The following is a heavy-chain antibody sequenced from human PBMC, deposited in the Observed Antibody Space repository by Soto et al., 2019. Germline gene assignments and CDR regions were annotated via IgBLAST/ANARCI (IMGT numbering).Heavy chain of an antibody. J-gene: IGHJ4*02. CDR1: GFTFTSYA. D-gene: IGHD3-22*01. CDR2: ISGSGGSS. V-gene: IGHV3-23*01. CDR3: AKGGSYYYASSGYYAN. Sequence: GGSLRLSCAASGFTFTSYAMSWVRQAPGKGLDWVSAISGSGGSSYYADSVKGRFTISRDNSKNTLFLQMNSLRAEDTAIYYCAKGGSYYYASSGYYANWGQGTLVTVSS.